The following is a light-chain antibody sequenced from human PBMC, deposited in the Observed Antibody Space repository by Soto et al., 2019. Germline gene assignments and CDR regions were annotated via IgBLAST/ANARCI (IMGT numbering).Light chain of an antibody. Sequence: SYELTQPPSVAVAPGKTARITCGGNNIGSKSVHWYQQKPGQAPVLVIYYDSDRPSGIPERFSGSNSGNTATLTISSVEAGDEADYYCQVWDSSSDHPNVVFGGGTNLTVL. CDR2: YDS. CDR1: NIGSKS. V-gene: IGLV3-21*04. CDR3: QVWDSSSDHPNVV. J-gene: IGLJ2*01.